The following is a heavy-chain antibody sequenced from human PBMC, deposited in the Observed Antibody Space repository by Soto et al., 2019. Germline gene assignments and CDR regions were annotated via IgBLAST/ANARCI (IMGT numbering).Heavy chain of an antibody. D-gene: IGHD3-10*01. CDR1: GGTFSSYA. V-gene: IGHV1-69*13. CDR2: IIPIFGTA. J-gene: IGHJ6*04. CDR3: ARDSGSGSYYNDYYYYGMDV. Sequence: GAPVKVSCKASGGTFSSYAISWVRQAPGQGVEWVGGIIPIFGTANYAQKFPGRVTITADESTSTAYMELSSRRSEDTAVYYCARDSGSGSYYNDYYYYGMDVWGKGTTVTVSS.